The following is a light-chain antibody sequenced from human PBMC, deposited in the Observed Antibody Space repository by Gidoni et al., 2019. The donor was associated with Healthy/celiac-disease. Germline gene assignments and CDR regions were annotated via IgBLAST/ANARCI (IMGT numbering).Light chain of an antibody. CDR3: QQYNNWPWT. J-gene: IGKJ1*01. CDR2: GAS. Sequence: EIVMTQSPATLSGSPGERATLSCRAIQSFSSNLAWYQQKPGKAPRLLIYGASTRATGIPARFSGSGSGTEFTLTISRLQSEDFAVYYCQQYNNWPWTFGQGTKVEIK. CDR1: QSFSSN. V-gene: IGKV3-15*01.